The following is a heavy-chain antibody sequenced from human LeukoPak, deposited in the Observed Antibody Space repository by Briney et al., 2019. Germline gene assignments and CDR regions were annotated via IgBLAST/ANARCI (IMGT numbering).Heavy chain of an antibody. CDR3: AAAEWEYFYFDS. V-gene: IGHV4-59*12. J-gene: IGHJ4*02. Sequence: SETLSLTCTVSGGSISSYCWTWIRQSPGKGLEWIGYIYDSGSANYNASLRSRVTISVDRSQNQFSLKLSAVTAADTAVYFCAAAEWEYFYFDSWGQGTLVAVSS. CDR1: GGSISSYC. CDR2: IYDSGSA. D-gene: IGHD1-26*01.